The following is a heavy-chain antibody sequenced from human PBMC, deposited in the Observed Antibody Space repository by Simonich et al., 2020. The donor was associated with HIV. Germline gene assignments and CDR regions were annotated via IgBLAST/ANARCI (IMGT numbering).Heavy chain of an antibody. J-gene: IGHJ2*01. CDR2: ISRSGSTI. Sequence: QVQLVESGGGLVKPGGSLRLSCAASGFTFSDYYMNWIRQAPGKGLEWISYISRSGSTIYYADSVKGRFTISRDNAKNSLFLQMNSLRAEDTAVYYCASIVPGTWYFDLWGRGTLVTVSS. V-gene: IGHV3-11*01. D-gene: IGHD6-19*01. CDR3: ASIVPGTWYFDL. CDR1: GFTFSDYY.